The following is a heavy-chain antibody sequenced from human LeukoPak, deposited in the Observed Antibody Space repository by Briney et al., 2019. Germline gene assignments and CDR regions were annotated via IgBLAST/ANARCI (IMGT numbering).Heavy chain of an antibody. J-gene: IGHJ6*03. CDR2: INPNSGGT. V-gene: IGHV1-2*02. D-gene: IGHD6-6*01. Sequence: ASVKVSCKASGYTFTGYYMHWVRQAPGQGLEWMGWINPNSGGTNYAQKFQGRVTMTRDTSISTAYMELSRLRSDDTAVYYCARVLGYYYYYYIDIWGKGTTVTVSS. CDR3: ARVLGYYYYYYIDI. CDR1: GYTFTGYY.